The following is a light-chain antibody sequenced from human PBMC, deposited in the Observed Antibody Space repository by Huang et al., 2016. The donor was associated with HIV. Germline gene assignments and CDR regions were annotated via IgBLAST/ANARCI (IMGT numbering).Light chain of an antibody. J-gene: IGKJ4*01. CDR3: QHYNHWPPLT. CDR2: AAS. Sequence: EIVMTQSPATLSVSPGERATLSCRASQTVTSNVAWYQQQPGQAPRLLIFAASTRATGIPTRFSGSGSGTEFTLTISGLQSEESGVYYCQHYNHWPPLTFGGGTKVEIK. CDR1: QTVTSN. V-gene: IGKV3-15*01.